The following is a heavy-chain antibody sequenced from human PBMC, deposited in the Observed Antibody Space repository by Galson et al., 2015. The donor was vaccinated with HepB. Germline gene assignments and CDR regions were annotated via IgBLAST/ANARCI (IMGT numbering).Heavy chain of an antibody. CDR1: GLTFSIFG. J-gene: IGHJ4*02. CDR3: AKAHAYGSGCHFDY. Sequence: SLRLSCAASGLTFSIFGMHWVRQAPGKGLEWVAFIRYDGDNKYYAASVKGRFTISRDNSQNTLYLQMNSLRAEDTAMYYCAKAHAYGSGCHFDYWGQGTLVTVSS. D-gene: IGHD3-10*01. CDR2: IRYDGDNK. V-gene: IGHV3-30*02.